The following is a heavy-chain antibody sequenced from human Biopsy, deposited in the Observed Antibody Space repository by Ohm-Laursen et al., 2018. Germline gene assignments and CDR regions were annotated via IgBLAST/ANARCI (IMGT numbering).Heavy chain of an antibody. D-gene: IGHD2-21*02. Sequence: SLRLSCSASGFTFRNYALTWVRQAPGKVLEWVSAIGGGGSPTLYADSVKGRLTISRDDSKNTLYLQMNSLRVEDTAAYFCSKLGGDPAPFDRASDVWSRGTKVTVSS. CDR1: GFTFRNYA. CDR3: SKLGGDPAPFDRASDV. J-gene: IGHJ3*01. CDR2: IGGGGSPT. V-gene: IGHV3-23*01.